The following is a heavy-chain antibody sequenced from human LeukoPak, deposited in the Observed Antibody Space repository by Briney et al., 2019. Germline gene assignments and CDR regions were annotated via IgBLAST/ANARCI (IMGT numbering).Heavy chain of an antibody. CDR3: ATDLFSCKAVGCTHFDAFDI. CDR2: IKQDGSEK. J-gene: IGHJ3*02. Sequence: GGSLRLSCAASGFTLSSDWVSWVRQAPGKGLEWVANIKQDGSEKYYVDSVKGRFTISRDNANNSLYLQMNSLRTKDTAVYFCATDLFSCKAVGCTHFDAFDIWGQGTLVAVSS. V-gene: IGHV3-7*01. CDR1: GFTLSSDW. D-gene: IGHD2/OR15-2a*01.